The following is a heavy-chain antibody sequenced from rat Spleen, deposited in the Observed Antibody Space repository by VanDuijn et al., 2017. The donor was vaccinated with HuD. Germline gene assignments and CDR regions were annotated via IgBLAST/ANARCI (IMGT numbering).Heavy chain of an antibody. D-gene: IGHD1-12*03. J-gene: IGHJ3*01. V-gene: IGHV5-31*01. CDR3: ARHYYYDGYWFAY. CDR1: GFTFNDYW. CDR2: ITNTGGST. Sequence: EVQLVESGGGLVQPGRSLKLSCVASGFTFNDYWMTWIRQAPGQGLECIASITNTGGSTYYSYSVKGRFTISTDNPKITVYLQMDVLRSEDTAAYYCARHYYYDGYWFAYWGQGTLVTVSS.